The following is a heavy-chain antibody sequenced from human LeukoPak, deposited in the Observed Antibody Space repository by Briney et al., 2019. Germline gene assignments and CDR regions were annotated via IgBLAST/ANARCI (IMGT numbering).Heavy chain of an antibody. Sequence: GGSLRLSCAASGFTFSSYWMSWVRQAPGKGLEWVANIKQDGSEKYYVDSVKGRFTISRDNAKNSLYLQMNSLRAEDTAVYYCARDTYYDFWSGMNYGMDVWGQGTTVTVSS. D-gene: IGHD3-3*01. J-gene: IGHJ6*02. V-gene: IGHV3-7*01. CDR2: IKQDGSEK. CDR1: GFTFSSYW. CDR3: ARDTYYDFWSGMNYGMDV.